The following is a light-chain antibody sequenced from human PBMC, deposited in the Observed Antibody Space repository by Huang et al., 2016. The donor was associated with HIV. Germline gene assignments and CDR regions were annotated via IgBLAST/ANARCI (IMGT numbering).Light chain of an antibody. CDR3: QQYDNRPET. Sequence: EIVMTQSPATLSVSPGERATLSCRASQSVSSNLAWYPQKPGQAPRLLIYGASTRATGIPARFSGSGSGTEFTLSISSLQSEDFAVYYCQQYDNRPETFGQGTKVEIK. CDR2: GAS. V-gene: IGKV3-15*01. J-gene: IGKJ1*01. CDR1: QSVSSN.